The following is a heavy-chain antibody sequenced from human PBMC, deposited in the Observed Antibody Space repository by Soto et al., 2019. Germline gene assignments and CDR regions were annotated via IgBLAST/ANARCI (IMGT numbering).Heavy chain of an antibody. CDR2: IYYSGST. J-gene: IGHJ4*02. CDR1: GGSISSGGYY. D-gene: IGHD2-21*02. V-gene: IGHV4-31*03. Sequence: QVQLQESGPGLVKPSQTLSLTCTVSGGSISSGGYYWSWIRQHPGKGLEWIGYIYYSGSTYYNPSLKSRVTISVDTSKNQFSLKLSSVTAANTAVYYCARDHCGDCYYFDYWGQGTLVTVSS. CDR3: ARDHCGDCYYFDY.